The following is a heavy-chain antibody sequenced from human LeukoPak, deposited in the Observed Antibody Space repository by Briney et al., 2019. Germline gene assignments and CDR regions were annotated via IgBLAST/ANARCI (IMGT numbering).Heavy chain of an antibody. CDR1: GFTSSSYA. CDR3: AKMPDYGDYFDY. Sequence: GGSLRLSCAASGFTSSSYAMSWVRQAPGKGLEWVSAISGSGGSTYYADSVKGRFTISRDNSKNTLYLQMNSLRAEDTAVYYCAKMPDYGDYFDYWGQGTLVTVSS. V-gene: IGHV3-23*01. D-gene: IGHD4-17*01. J-gene: IGHJ4*02. CDR2: ISGSGGST.